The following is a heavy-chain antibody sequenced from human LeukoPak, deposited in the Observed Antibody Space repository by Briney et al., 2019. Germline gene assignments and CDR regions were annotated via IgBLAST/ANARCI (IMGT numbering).Heavy chain of an antibody. V-gene: IGHV3-30*02. CDR2: IRYDGSNK. CDR3: AKLAVGATTLSDY. J-gene: IGHJ4*02. Sequence: GGSLRLSCAASGFTFSSYGMHWVRQAPGKGLEWVAFIRYDGSNKYYADSVKGRFTISRDNSKNTLYLQMNSLRAEGTAVYYCAKLAVGATTLSDYWGQGTLVTVSS. D-gene: IGHD1-26*01. CDR1: GFTFSSYG.